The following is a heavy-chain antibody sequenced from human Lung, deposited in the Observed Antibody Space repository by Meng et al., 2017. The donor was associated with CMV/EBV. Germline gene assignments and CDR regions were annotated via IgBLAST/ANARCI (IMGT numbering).Heavy chain of an antibody. D-gene: IGHD1-26*01. CDR2: IYSGGVAT. CDR1: GFAFSTYA. Sequence: GGSLRLXCAASGFAFSTYAMSWVRQAPGKGLEWVSVIYSGGVATYYADSVKGRFTISRDNSNNTLFLQMDSLGAEDTAVYYCAKIGSFTYYYYGMDVLGQGXTVTVSS. CDR3: AKIGSFTYYYYGMDV. J-gene: IGHJ6*02. V-gene: IGHV3-23*03.